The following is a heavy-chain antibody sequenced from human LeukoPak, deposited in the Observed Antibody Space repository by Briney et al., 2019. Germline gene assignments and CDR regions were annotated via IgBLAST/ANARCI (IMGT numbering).Heavy chain of an antibody. D-gene: IGHD1-1*01. J-gene: IGHJ5*02. CDR1: GGSISSYY. CDR2: IYYSGST. CDR3: ARQVHGKTGLNWFDP. V-gene: IGHV4-59*08. Sequence: TPSETLSLTCTVSGGSISSYYWSWIRQPPGKGLEWIGYIYYSGSTNYNPSLKSRVTISVDTSKNQFSLKLSSVTAADTAVYYCARQVHGKTGLNWFDPWGQGTLVTVSS.